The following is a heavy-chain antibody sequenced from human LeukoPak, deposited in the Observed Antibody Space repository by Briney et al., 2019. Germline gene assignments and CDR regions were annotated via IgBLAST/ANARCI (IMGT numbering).Heavy chain of an antibody. CDR3: ASSDCSSTSCQYYGMDV. Sequence: SETLSLTCTVSGGSVSSGSYYWSWIRQPPGKGLEWIGYIYYSGSTNYNPSLKSRVTISVDTSKNQFSLKLSSVTAADTAVYYCASSDCSSTSCQYYGMDVWGQGTTVTVSS. CDR1: GGSVSSGSYY. CDR2: IYYSGST. V-gene: IGHV4-61*01. J-gene: IGHJ6*02. D-gene: IGHD2-2*01.